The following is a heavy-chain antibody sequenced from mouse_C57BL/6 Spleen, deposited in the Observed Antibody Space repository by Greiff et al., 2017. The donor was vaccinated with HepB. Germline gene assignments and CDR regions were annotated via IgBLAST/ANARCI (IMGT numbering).Heavy chain of an antibody. Sequence: QVQLKQPGAELVKPGASVKMSCKASGYTFTSYWITWVKQRPGQGLEWIGDIYPGSGSTNYNEKFKSKATLTVDTSSSTAYMQLSSLTSEDSAVYDCARLDYYGSSYHYFDYWGQGTTLTVSS. CDR3: ARLDYYGSSYHYFDY. D-gene: IGHD1-1*01. V-gene: IGHV1-55*01. CDR1: GYTFTSYW. J-gene: IGHJ2*01. CDR2: IYPGSGST.